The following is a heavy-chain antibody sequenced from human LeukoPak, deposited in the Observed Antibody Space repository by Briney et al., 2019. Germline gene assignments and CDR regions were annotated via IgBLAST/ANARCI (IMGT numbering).Heavy chain of an antibody. Sequence: SETLSLTCTVSGGSISSGDYYWSWIRQPPGKGLEWIGYIYYSGSTYYSPPLKSRVTISVDTSKNQFSLKLSSVTAADTAVYYCARVSLDCSSASCYTLFDYWGQGTLVTVSS. V-gene: IGHV4-30-4*08. J-gene: IGHJ4*02. CDR1: GGSISSGDYY. D-gene: IGHD2-2*02. CDR2: IYYSGST. CDR3: ARVSLDCSSASCYTLFDY.